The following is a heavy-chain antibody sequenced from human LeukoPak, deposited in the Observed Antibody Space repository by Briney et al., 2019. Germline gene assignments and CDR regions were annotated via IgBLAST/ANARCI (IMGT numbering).Heavy chain of an antibody. D-gene: IGHD6-13*01. CDR1: GGSISSYY. J-gene: IGHJ6*03. V-gene: IGHV4-4*07. CDR2: IYTSGST. CDR3: ARDGYGSSSWYYYYMDV. Sequence: SETLSLTCTVSGGSISSYYWSWIRQPAGKGLEWIGRIYTSGSTNYNTSLKSRVTMSVDTSKNQFSLKLSSVTAADTAVYYCARDGYGSSSWYYYYMDVWGKGTTVTVSS.